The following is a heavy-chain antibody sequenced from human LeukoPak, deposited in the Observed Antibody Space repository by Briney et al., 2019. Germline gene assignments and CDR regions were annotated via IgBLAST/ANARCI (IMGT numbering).Heavy chain of an antibody. J-gene: IGHJ6*03. CDR1: GFTFSSYW. CDR2: IKQDGSEK. Sequence: GGSLRLSCAASGFTFSSYWMSWVRQAPGKGLGWVANIKQDGSEKYYVDSVEGRFTISRDNAKNSLYLQMNSLRAEDTAVYYCARDGGYYYYYMDVWGKGTTVTVSS. D-gene: IGHD3-10*01. V-gene: IGHV3-7*01. CDR3: ARDGGYYYYYMDV.